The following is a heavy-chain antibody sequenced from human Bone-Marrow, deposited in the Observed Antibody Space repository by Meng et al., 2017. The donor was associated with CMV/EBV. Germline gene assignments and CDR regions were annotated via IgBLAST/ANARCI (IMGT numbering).Heavy chain of an antibody. V-gene: IGHV3-48*03. CDR3: ARRDIVVVPAAASGYYYGMDV. J-gene: IGHJ6*02. CDR2: IGISGNNI. D-gene: IGHD2-2*01. CDR1: GFTFSSYE. Sequence: GESLKISCAASGFTFSSYEMNWVRQAPGKGLEWVSYIGISGNNIYYADSVKGRFTISRDNAKKSLYLQMNSLRAEDTAHYYCARRDIVVVPAAASGYYYGMDVWGQGTMVTVSS.